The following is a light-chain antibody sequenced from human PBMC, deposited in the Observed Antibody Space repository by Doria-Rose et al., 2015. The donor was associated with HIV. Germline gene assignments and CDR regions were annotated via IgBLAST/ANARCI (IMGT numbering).Light chain of an antibody. V-gene: IGKV1-9*01. J-gene: IGKJ1*01. CDR2: GAS. CDR3: QQFDSFPRT. Sequence: DIQLTQSPSFLSASVGVRVTITCRASQGISRYLAWYQQKPGKAPTLRIFGASTLQSGVPSRFSGSGSGTEFTLTISSLQPEDFATYYCQQFDSFPRTFGQGTKVELK. CDR1: QGISRY.